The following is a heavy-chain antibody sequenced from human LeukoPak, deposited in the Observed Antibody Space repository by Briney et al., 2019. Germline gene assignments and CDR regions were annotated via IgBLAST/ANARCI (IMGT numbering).Heavy chain of an antibody. J-gene: IGHJ4*02. V-gene: IGHV4-39*01. CDR2: IYYSGST. CDR1: GGSISSSSNY. Sequence: SETLSLTCTVSGGSISSSSNYWGWIRQPPGKGLEWIGSIYYSGSTYYNPSLKSRVTISVDTSKNQFSLKLSSVTAADTAVYYCARPLTRGGTYYVWGQGTLVTVSS. CDR3: ARPLTRGGTYYV. D-gene: IGHD1-26*01.